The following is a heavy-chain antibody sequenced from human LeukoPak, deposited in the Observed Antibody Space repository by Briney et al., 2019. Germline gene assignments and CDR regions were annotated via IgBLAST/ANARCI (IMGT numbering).Heavy chain of an antibody. J-gene: IGHJ4*02. D-gene: IGHD1-26*01. CDR1: GFTFSSHW. CDR3: AKEWELLGIYDY. Sequence: GGSLRLSCAASGFTFSSHWMHWVRQAPGKGLVWVSRINSVGSRTDYADSVKGRFTISRDNSKNTLYLQMNSLRAEDTAVYYCAKEWELLGIYDYWGQGTLVTVSS. V-gene: IGHV3-74*01. CDR2: INSVGSRT.